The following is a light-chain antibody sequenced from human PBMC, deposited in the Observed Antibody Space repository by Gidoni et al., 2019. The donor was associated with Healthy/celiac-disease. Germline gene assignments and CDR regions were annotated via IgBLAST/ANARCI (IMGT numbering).Light chain of an antibody. CDR2: SNN. CDR3: AAWDDSLNGWV. J-gene: IGLJ3*02. Sequence: QSVLTQPPSASGTPAQRVTISCSGSSSNIGSNTVNWYQQHPGTAPKLLIYSNNQRPSGVPGRFSGSKSGTSASLAISGLQSEDEADYYCAAWDDSLNGWVFGGGTKLTVL. CDR1: SSNIGSNT. V-gene: IGLV1-44*01.